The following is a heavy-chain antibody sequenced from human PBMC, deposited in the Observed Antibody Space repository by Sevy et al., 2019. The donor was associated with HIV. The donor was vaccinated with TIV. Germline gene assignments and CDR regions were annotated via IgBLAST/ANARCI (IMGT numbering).Heavy chain of an antibody. V-gene: IGHV3-23*01. Sequence: GGSLRLSCEASGFTFHNYAMSWVRQAPGKGLEWVSGISDRGDNTYYADSVKGRFTISRDNSENTLHLQMNSLRAEDTAEYYCAKGGIAAAGTNYFDSWGQGALVTVSS. D-gene: IGHD6-13*01. CDR3: AKGGIAAAGTNYFDS. CDR2: ISDRGDNT. J-gene: IGHJ4*02. CDR1: GFTFHNYA.